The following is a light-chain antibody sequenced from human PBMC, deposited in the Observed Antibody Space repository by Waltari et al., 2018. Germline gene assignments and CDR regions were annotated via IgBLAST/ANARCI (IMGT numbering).Light chain of an antibody. V-gene: IGKV1-5*03. CDR2: MAS. CDR3: QQYINYWT. CDR1: QNLDRL. J-gene: IGKJ1*01. Sequence: TQSPSTLSAFVGDKVTITCRASQNLDRLLAWYQQKPRKAPRLLIYMASNLESGGPSRVSGSGCGKESALTSNSLQPDDFATYYCQQYINYWTFGQGTKVQ.